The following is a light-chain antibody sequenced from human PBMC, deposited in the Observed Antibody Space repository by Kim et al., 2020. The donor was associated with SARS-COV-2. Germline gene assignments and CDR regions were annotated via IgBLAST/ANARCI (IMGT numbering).Light chain of an antibody. CDR3: QQHATWPPALT. V-gene: IGKV3-11*01. CDR1: QSINID. J-gene: IGKJ4*01. CDR2: DAS. Sequence: PGEGATLACRASQSINIDVAWYQQKPGRAPRLRIYDASKRVSGVPARFSGSGSGIDFALTINGLEPEDFAVYYCQQHATWPPALTFGGGTKVDIK.